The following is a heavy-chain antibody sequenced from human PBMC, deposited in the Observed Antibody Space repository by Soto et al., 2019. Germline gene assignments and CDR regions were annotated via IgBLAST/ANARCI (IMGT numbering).Heavy chain of an antibody. CDR1: GGSISSSSYY. CDR3: ARNPPVAGTTD. V-gene: IGHV4-39*01. J-gene: IGHJ4*02. D-gene: IGHD6-19*01. CDR2: IYYSGST. Sequence: QLQLQGSGPGLVKPSETLSLTCTVSGGSISSSSYYWGWIRQPPGKGLEWIGSIYYSGSTYYNPSLKSRVTISVATSKNQFSLKLSSVTAADTAVYYCARNPPVAGTTDWGKGTMVTVSS.